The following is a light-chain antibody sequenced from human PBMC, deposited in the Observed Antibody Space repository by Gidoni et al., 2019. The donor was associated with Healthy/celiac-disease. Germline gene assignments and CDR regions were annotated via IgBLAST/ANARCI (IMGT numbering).Light chain of an antibody. CDR2: QDS. CDR1: KLGDKY. Sequence: SYELTQPPSVSVSPGQTASITCSGDKLGDKYACWYQQKPGQSPVLVIYQDSKRPSGIPVRFSGSNSGNTATLTISGTQAMDEADYYCQAWDSRTAVFGGGTKLPVL. CDR3: QAWDSRTAV. V-gene: IGLV3-1*01. J-gene: IGLJ3*02.